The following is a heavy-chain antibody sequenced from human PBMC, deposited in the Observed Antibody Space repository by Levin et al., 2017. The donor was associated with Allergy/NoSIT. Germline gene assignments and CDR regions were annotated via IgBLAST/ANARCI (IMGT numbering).Heavy chain of an antibody. Sequence: GGSLRLSCAASGFTFSSYGMHWVRQAPGKGLEWVAVIWYDGSNKYYADSVKGRFTISRDNSKNTLYLQMNSLRAEDTAVYYCARDPVYGDYEVPSDAFDIWGQGTMVTVSS. D-gene: IGHD4-17*01. J-gene: IGHJ3*02. CDR1: GFTFSSYG. CDR2: IWYDGSNK. V-gene: IGHV3-33*01. CDR3: ARDPVYGDYEVPSDAFDI.